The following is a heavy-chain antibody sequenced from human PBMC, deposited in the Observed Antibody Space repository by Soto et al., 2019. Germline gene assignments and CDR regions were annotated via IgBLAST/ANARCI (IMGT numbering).Heavy chain of an antibody. Sequence: SETLSLTCAVYGGSFSGYYWSWIRQSPGKGLEWIGYIYNSGSTFYNPSLKSRLTISVDRSKNQLSLQLNSVTAADTAVYYCASSRVVTTYFDYWGQGTLVTVSS. J-gene: IGHJ4*02. CDR1: GGSFSGYY. CDR2: IYNSGST. V-gene: IGHV4-34*01. CDR3: ASSRVVTTYFDY. D-gene: IGHD2-21*02.